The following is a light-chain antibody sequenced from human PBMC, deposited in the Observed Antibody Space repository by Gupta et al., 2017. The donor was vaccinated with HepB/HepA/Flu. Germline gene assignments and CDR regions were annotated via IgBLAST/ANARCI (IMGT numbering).Light chain of an antibody. V-gene: IGKV3-15*01. Sequence: EIVMTQSPAALSVSAGDRVTLSCRASQSVSRTLAWYQHKPGQAPRLLIFDASTRASDVPTRFSGSGSRIEFTLTISSLQSDDSAVYHCQQYHFSPWTFGQGTKVEIK. CDR2: DAS. CDR3: QQYHFSPWT. J-gene: IGKJ1*01. CDR1: QSVSRT.